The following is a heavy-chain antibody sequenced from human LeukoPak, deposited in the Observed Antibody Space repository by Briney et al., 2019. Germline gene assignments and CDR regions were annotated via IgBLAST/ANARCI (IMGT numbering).Heavy chain of an antibody. CDR2: LSGSGSTT. CDR3: AKSSGSGPYFYGMDV. J-gene: IGHJ6*02. D-gene: IGHD3-10*01. CDR1: GFTFNFYA. Sequence: GASLRLSCAASGFTFNFYAMSWVRQAPGKGPEWVSGLSGSGSTTYYADSVKGRFTISRDNSKNTLYLQMNSLRVEDTAVYYCAKSSGSGPYFYGMDVWGHGTSVTVSS. V-gene: IGHV3-23*01.